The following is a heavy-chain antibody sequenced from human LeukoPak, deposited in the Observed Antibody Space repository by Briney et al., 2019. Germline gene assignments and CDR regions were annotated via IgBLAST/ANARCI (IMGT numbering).Heavy chain of an antibody. CDR3: ARFGSSTWYKGAFDI. J-gene: IGHJ3*02. D-gene: IGHD6-13*01. Sequence: SETLSLTCTVSGDSLSTYYWTWIRQPPGKGLEWLGFIYYSGSTKYNPSLKSRVTILVDTSKNQFSLNLTSVTAADTAVYYCARFGSSTWYKGAFDIWGQGTMVTVAS. CDR1: GDSLSTYY. CDR2: IYYSGST. V-gene: IGHV4-59*12.